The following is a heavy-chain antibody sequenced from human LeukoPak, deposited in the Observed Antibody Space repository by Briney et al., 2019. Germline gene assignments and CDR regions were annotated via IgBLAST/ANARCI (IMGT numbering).Heavy chain of an antibody. J-gene: IGHJ5*02. V-gene: IGHV3-21*01. CDR3: ARDSLNYGSGRPKWFDP. CDR2: ISSSSSSI. D-gene: IGHD3-10*01. CDR1: GFTFSSYT. Sequence: PGGSLRLSCAASGFTFSSYTMNWVRQAPGKGLEWVSSISSSSSSIYYADSVKGRFTISRDNAKNSLYLQMNSLRAEDTAVYYCARDSLNYGSGRPKWFDPWGQGTLVTVSS.